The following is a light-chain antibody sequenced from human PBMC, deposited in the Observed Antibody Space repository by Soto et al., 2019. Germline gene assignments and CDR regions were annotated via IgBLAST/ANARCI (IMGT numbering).Light chain of an antibody. V-gene: IGKV1-9*01. CDR2: AAS. J-gene: IGKJ4*01. Sequence: DIQLTQSPSFLSASVGDRVTITCRASQGINDYLAWYQQKPGKAPKLLIYAASTLQSEVPSRFSGSASGTELPLSISSLQPEDLATYYCQQFNTYPITFGGGTKVEVK. CDR1: QGINDY. CDR3: QQFNTYPIT.